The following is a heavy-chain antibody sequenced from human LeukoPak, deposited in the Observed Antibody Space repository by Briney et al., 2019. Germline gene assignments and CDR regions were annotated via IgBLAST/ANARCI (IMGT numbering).Heavy chain of an antibody. CDR1: GFTFSNYG. Sequence: GGSLRLSCAASGFTFSNYGMSWVRQAPGKGLEWVSSISSSSTSMYYADSVKGRFTISRDNAKNSLYLQMNSLRAEDTAVYYCSRERGYSYGYSDYWGQGTLVTVSS. V-gene: IGHV3-21*01. CDR3: SRERGYSYGYSDY. J-gene: IGHJ4*02. CDR2: ISSSSTSM. D-gene: IGHD5-18*01.